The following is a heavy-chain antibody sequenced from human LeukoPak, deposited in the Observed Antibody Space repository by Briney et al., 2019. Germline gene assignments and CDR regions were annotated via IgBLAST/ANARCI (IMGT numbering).Heavy chain of an antibody. CDR3: ARSRTFDY. D-gene: IGHD2/OR15-2a*01. J-gene: IGHJ4*02. CDR1: GFTFSSYG. Sequence: GGSLRLSCAASGFTFSSYGMHWVRQAPGKGLEWVALIKPDGSNKYYADSVKGRFTISRDNSKNTLHLQMNSLRAEDTAVYYCARSRTFDYWDQGTLVTVSS. CDR2: IKPDGSNK. V-gene: IGHV3-30*02.